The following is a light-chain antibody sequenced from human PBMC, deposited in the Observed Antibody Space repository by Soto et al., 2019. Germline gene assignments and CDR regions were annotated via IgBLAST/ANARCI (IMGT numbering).Light chain of an antibody. V-gene: IGKV3-15*01. CDR3: QQYNNWPRT. Sequence: IFLTQYPGTLSLSPGERATLSCRAGQSVSSNYLAWYQQKPGQAPRPLIHGATTRATGIPARFSGSGYGTEFTLTISSMQHEDFEVYYCQQYNNWPRTFGHGTKVDIK. CDR1: QSVSSN. CDR2: GAT. J-gene: IGKJ1*01.